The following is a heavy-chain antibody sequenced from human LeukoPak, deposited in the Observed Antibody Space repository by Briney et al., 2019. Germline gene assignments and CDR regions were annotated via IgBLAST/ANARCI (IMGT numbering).Heavy chain of an antibody. Sequence: ASVKVSCKASGYTFTSYGISRVRQAPGQGLEWMGWISADNGNTNYAQKLQGRVTMTTDTSTSTAYMELKSLRSDDTAVYYCARLTTVTTSRWFDPWGQGTLVTVSS. J-gene: IGHJ5*02. V-gene: IGHV1-18*04. CDR2: ISADNGNT. CDR1: GYTFTSYG. CDR3: ARLTTVTTSRWFDP. D-gene: IGHD4-17*01.